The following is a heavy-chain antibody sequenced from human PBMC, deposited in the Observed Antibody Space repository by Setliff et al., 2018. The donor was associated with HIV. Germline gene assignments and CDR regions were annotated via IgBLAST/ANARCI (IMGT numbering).Heavy chain of an antibody. D-gene: IGHD3-22*01. CDR2: ISSSSSTI. CDR3: ARARGYYDSSGYYY. J-gene: IGHJ4*02. CDR1: GFTFSSYS. V-gene: IGHV3-48*01. Sequence: PGGSLRLSCAASGFTFSSYSMNWVRQAPGKGLEWVSYISSSSSTIYYADSVKGRFTISRDNAKNSLYLQMNSLRAEDTAVYYCARARGYYDSSGYYYWGQGTLVTVSS.